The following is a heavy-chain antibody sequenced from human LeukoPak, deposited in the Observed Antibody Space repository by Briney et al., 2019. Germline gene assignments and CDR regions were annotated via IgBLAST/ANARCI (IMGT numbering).Heavy chain of an antibody. D-gene: IGHD3-10*01. CDR2: IYYSGST. Sequence: SETLSLTCTVSGGSISSYYWSWIRQPPGKGLEWIGYIYYSGSTNYNPSLKSRVTISVDTSKNQFSLKLSSVTAADTAVYYCARGLNPYGSGSYYFDYWGQGTLVTVSS. CDR3: ARGLNPYGSGSYYFDY. J-gene: IGHJ4*02. CDR1: GGSISSYY. V-gene: IGHV4-59*08.